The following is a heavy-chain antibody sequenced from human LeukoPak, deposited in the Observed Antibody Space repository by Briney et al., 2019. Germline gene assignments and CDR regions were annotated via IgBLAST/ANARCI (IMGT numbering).Heavy chain of an antibody. CDR3: ARPERGSGSYSARFDY. CDR1: GYTFTSYW. CDR2: IYPGDSDT. Sequence: KRGESLKISCKGSGYTFTSYWIGWVRQMPGKGLEWMGIIYPGDSDTRYSPSFQGQVTISADKSISTAYLQWSSLKASDTAMYYCARPERGSGSYSARFDYWGQGTLVTVSS. V-gene: IGHV5-51*01. D-gene: IGHD3-10*01. J-gene: IGHJ4*02.